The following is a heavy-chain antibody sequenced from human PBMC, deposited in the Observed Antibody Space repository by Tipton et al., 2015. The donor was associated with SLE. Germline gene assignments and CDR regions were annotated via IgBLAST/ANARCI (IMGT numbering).Heavy chain of an antibody. D-gene: IGHD6-6*01. J-gene: IGHJ4*02. V-gene: IGHV1-2*06. CDR1: GYTFTSYG. Sequence: QSGAEVKKPGASVKVSCKASGYTFTSYGISWVRQAPGQGLEWMGRIYPKSDGTNYAQKFQGRVTMTRDTSISTAYMELSRLRSDDTAVYYCARDRSVGSSSALDFWGQGILVTVSS. CDR3: ARDRSVGSSSALDF. CDR2: IYPKSDGT.